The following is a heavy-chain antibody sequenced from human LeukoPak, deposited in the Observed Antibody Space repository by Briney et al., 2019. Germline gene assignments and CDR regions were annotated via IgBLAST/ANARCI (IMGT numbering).Heavy chain of an antibody. CDR2: IYPGDSDT. CDR1: GYSFPNYW. CDR3: ATLYSSTWPIY. V-gene: IGHV5-51*01. D-gene: IGHD6-13*01. J-gene: IGHJ4*02. Sequence: GESLKISCEGSGYSFPNYWIGWVRQMPGKGLEWMGIIYPGDSDTRYSPSFQGQVTISADKSINTAYLQWSSLKASDTAMYYCATLYSSTWPIYWGQGTLVTVSS.